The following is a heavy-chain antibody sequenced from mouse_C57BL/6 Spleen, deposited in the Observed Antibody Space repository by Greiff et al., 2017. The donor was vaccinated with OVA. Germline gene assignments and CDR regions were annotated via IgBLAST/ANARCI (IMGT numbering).Heavy chain of an antibody. Sequence: VQLQQPGTELVKPGASVKLSCKASGYTFTSYWMHWVKQRPGQGLEWIGNINPSNGGTNYNEKFKSKATLTVDKSSSTAYMQLSSLTSEDSAVYYCARPSRLDYGLFAYWGQGTLVTVSA. CDR1: GYTFTSYW. J-gene: IGHJ3*01. CDR3: ARPSRLDYGLFAY. V-gene: IGHV1-53*01. CDR2: INPSNGGT. D-gene: IGHD1-2*01.